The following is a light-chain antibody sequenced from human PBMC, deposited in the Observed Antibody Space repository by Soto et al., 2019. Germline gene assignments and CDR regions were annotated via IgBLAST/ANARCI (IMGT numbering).Light chain of an antibody. CDR3: QQYGSSPQT. CDR2: GAS. J-gene: IGKJ2*01. CDR1: QSVSSIY. Sequence: EIVLTQSPGTLSLSPGERATLSCRASQSVSSIYLAWYQQKPGQAPRLLIYGASRRATGIPDRFSGSVSGTDFTLTISRLEPEDFAVYYCQQYGSSPQTFGQGTKLAIK. V-gene: IGKV3-20*01.